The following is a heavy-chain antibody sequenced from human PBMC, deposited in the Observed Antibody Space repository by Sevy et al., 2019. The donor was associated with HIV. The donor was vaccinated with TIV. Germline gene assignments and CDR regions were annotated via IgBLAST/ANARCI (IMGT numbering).Heavy chain of an antibody. V-gene: IGHV3-15*01. CDR2: IKSKSDGGTR. D-gene: IGHD3-9*01. J-gene: IGHJ5*01. CDR1: GLTVSNAW. Sequence: GGSLRLSCAASGLTVSNAWMNWVRQAPGKGLEWVGRIKSKSDGGTRDLAAPVKGRVSISRDPSRNTVSLEISSLKIADTGMYYCAAGLGKSDFDSWGQGTLVTVSS. CDR3: AAGLGKSDFDS.